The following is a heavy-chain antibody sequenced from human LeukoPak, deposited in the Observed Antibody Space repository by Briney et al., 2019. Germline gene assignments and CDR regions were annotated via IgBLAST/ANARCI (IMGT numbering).Heavy chain of an antibody. D-gene: IGHD6-13*01. Sequence: PSETLSLTCTVSGGSISSGGYSWSWIRQHPGKGLEWIGYIYYSGSTYYNPSLKSRVTISVDTSKNQFSLKLSSVTAADTAVYYCARSYGSSWFDYWGQGTLVTVSS. CDR2: IYYSGST. CDR3: ARSYGSSWFDY. J-gene: IGHJ5*01. CDR1: GGSISSGGYS. V-gene: IGHV4-31*03.